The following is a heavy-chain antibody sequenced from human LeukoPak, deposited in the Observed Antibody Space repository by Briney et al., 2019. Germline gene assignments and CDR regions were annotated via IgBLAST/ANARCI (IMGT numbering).Heavy chain of an antibody. J-gene: IGHJ3*02. CDR3: AKDPPKWELDAFDI. CDR2: ISSTSSYI. V-gene: IGHV3-21*04. CDR1: GFTFSSYS. Sequence: GGSLRLSCAASGFTFSSYSMNWVRQAPGKGLEWVSSISSTSSYIYYADSVKGRFTISRDNSKNTLYLQMNSLRAEDTAVYYCAKDPPKWELDAFDIWGQGTMVTVSS. D-gene: IGHD1-26*01.